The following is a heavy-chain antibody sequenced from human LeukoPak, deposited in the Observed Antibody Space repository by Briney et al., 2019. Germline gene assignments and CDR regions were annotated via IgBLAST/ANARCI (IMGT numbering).Heavy chain of an antibody. CDR1: GFTFSSYA. J-gene: IGHJ5*02. Sequence: PGGSLRLSCAASGFTFSSYAMHWVRQAPGKGLEWVSVIYSGGSTYYADSVKGRFTISRDNSKNTLYLQMNSLRAEDTAVYYCARAPPGPWGQGTLVTVSS. V-gene: IGHV3-53*01. CDR2: IYSGGST. CDR3: ARAPPGP.